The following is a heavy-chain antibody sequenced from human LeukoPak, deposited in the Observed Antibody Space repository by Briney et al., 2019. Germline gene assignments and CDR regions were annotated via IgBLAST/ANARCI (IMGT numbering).Heavy chain of an antibody. J-gene: IGHJ6*02. CDR1: GFTFSSYS. D-gene: IGHD2-2*03. CDR2: ISRSSGYI. Sequence: GGSLRLSCVASGFTFSSYSMNWVRQAPGKGLEWVSSISRSSGYIYYADSLKGRFIISRDNAKKSLCLQMNSLRAEDTAVYYCARDCGGYCSSSSSPYGMDVWGQGTTVTVSS. CDR3: ARDCGGYCSSSSSPYGMDV. V-gene: IGHV3-21*01.